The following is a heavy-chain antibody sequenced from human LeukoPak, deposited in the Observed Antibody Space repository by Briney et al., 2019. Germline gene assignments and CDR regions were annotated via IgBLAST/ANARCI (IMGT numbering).Heavy chain of an antibody. V-gene: IGHV1-46*01. CDR2: INPSGGST. CDR1: GYTFTSYY. J-gene: IGHJ4*02. D-gene: IGHD1-26*01. Sequence: GASVKVSCKASGYTFTSYYMHWVRQAPGQGLEWMGIINPSGGSTSYAQKFQGRVTMTRDTSTSTVYTELSSLRSEDTAVYYCHSRDIVGATEVFDYWGQGTLVTVSS. CDR3: HSRDIVGATEVFDY.